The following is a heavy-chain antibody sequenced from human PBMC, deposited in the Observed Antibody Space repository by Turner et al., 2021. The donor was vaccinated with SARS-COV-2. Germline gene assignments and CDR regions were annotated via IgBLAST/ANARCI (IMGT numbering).Heavy chain of an antibody. CDR2: VSWNGSRT. Sequence: EVQLVESGGGLVQPGGSLRLSCAASGFTFSNGDMNWVHQAPGKGLEWVSGVSWNGSRTHYADSVKGRFIISRDNSRNTLYLQTNSLRTRGYTYDAVADYWGQGTLVTVSS. J-gene: IGHJ4*02. V-gene: IGHV3-35*01. CDR3: ADY. CDR1: GFTFSNGD. D-gene: IGHD5-18*01.